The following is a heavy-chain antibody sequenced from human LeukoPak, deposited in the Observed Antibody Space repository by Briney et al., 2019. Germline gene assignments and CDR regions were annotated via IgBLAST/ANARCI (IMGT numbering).Heavy chain of an antibody. V-gene: IGHV4-38-2*01. CDR2: IHHSGTA. CDR1: DYSISSDYY. Sequence: SETLSLTCGVSDYSISSDYYWGWIRQPPGKGLEWIGSIHHSGTAYYNPSLNSRVTISVDTSKNQFSLKLNSVTAADTAVYYCARVWGYTYGYFDYWGQGTLVTVSS. D-gene: IGHD5-18*01. J-gene: IGHJ4*02. CDR3: ARVWGYTYGYFDY.